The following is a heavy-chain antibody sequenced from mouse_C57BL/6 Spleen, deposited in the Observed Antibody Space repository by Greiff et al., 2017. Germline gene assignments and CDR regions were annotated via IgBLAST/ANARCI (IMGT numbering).Heavy chain of an antibody. CDR2: ISNLAYSI. CDR3: ARHGYAMDY. Sequence: EVQVVESGGGLVQPGGSLKLSCAASGFTFSDYGMAWVRQAPRKGPEWVAFISNLAYSIYYAAPVTGRFTISRENAKNTLYLEMSSLRSEDTAMYYCARHGYAMDYWGQGTSVTVAS. CDR1: GFTFSDYG. V-gene: IGHV5-15*01. J-gene: IGHJ4*01.